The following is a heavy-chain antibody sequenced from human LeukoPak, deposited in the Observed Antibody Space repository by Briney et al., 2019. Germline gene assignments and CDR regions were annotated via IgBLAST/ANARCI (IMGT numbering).Heavy chain of an antibody. CDR3: ARLLGGWESNVGPFDY. CDR1: GYNFASYW. D-gene: IGHD1-26*01. CDR2: IYPGDSDT. Sequence: GESLKISCKGSGYNFASYWIGWVRQMPGKGPEWMGIIYPGDSDTRYSPSFQGQVTISADKSIRTAYLQWNSLKASDTAMYYCARLLGGWESNVGPFDYWGQGTLVTVSS. J-gene: IGHJ4*02. V-gene: IGHV5-51*01.